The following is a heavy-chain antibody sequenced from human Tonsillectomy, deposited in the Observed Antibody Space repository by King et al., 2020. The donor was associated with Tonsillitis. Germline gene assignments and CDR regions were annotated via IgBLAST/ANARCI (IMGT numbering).Heavy chain of an antibody. Sequence: QLVQSGAEVKKPGASVKVSCMASGYTFTTYGITWVRQAPGQGLEWMGWISAYNGNTNYAPKFQGRVILTTDTSTSTAYMELRSLRSDDTAEYNCARVPKLKKVFGVKDWFDPWGQGTLVTVSS. V-gene: IGHV1-18*04. CDR3: ARVPKLKKVFGVKDWFDP. J-gene: IGHJ5*02. D-gene: IGHD3-3*01. CDR1: GYTFTTYG. CDR2: ISAYNGNT.